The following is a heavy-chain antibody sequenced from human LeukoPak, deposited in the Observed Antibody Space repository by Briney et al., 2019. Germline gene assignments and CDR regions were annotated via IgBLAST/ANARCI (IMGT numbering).Heavy chain of an antibody. D-gene: IGHD4-17*01. Sequence: PSETLSLTCTVSGGSISSGDYYWSWIRQPPGKGLEWIGYIYYSGSTYYNPSLKSRVTISVDTPKNQFSLKLSSVTAADTAVYYCASSHDYGDYGGAFDIWGQGTMVTVSS. V-gene: IGHV4-30-4*01. J-gene: IGHJ3*02. CDR1: GGSISSGDYY. CDR3: ASSHDYGDYGGAFDI. CDR2: IYYSGST.